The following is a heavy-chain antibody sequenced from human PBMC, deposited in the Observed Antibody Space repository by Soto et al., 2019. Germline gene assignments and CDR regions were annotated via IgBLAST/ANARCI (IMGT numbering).Heavy chain of an antibody. V-gene: IGHV4-31*03. CDR3: ARLQTLFGIINVFDY. CDR1: GGSINNAGYY. Sequence: TLSLTFNVSGGSINNAGYYWSWIRQHPGKGLEWIGYIYYSGRTYYNPSLKSRVTISIGTSKTQFSLKLSSVTAADTAVYYCARLQTLFGIINVFDYWGQGTLVTVSS. CDR2: IYYSGRT. J-gene: IGHJ4*02. D-gene: IGHD3-3*01.